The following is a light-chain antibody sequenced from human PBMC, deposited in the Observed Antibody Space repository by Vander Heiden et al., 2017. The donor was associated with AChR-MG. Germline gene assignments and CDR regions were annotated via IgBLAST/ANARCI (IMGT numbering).Light chain of an antibody. CDR1: QDIRNS. Sequence: DIQLTQSPTSLSASVGDRVTITCQASQDIRNSLNWYQHKPGKAPKLLIYYASNLETGDASRFSGGGFGTEFTLTISSLQPEDVATYYCQQHDYLPFTFGQGTKLEI. CDR3: QQHDYLPFT. J-gene: IGKJ2*01. CDR2: YAS. V-gene: IGKV1-33*01.